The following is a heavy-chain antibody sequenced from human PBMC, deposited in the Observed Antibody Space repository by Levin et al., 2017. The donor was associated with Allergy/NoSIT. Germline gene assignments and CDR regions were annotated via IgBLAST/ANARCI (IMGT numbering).Heavy chain of an antibody. Sequence: GGSLRLSCAASGFTFSSYSMNWVRQAPGKGLEWVSSISSSSSYIYYADSVKGRFTISRDNAKNSLYLQMNSLRAEDTAVYYCARDLAARPTPDYWGQGTLVTVSS. CDR3: ARDLAARPTPDY. CDR2: ISSSSSYI. J-gene: IGHJ4*02. D-gene: IGHD6-6*01. CDR1: GFTFSSYS. V-gene: IGHV3-21*01.